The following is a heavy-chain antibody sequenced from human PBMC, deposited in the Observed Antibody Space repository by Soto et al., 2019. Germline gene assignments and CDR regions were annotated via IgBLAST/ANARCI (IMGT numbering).Heavy chain of an antibody. Sequence: SETLSLTCTVSGGSISSSSYYWGWIRQPPGKGLEWIGSIYYSGSTYYNPSLKSRVTISVDTSKNQFSLKLSSVTAADTAVYYCARSISGSYFPYYYYYGMDVWGQGTTVTVSS. CDR1: GGSISSSSYY. J-gene: IGHJ6*02. V-gene: IGHV4-39*01. D-gene: IGHD1-26*01. CDR3: ARSISGSYFPYYYYYGMDV. CDR2: IYYSGST.